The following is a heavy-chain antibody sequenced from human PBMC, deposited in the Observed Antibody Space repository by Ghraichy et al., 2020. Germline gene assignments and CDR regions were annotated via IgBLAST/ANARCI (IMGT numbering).Heavy chain of an antibody. Sequence: LSLTCAASGFAFSNYAMNWVRQAPGKGLEWVSSISSRSSYVYYADSVKGRFTTSRDNAKNLMSLQMDSLRVEDTAVYYCVRCRDSSDSTAYQDYWGQGALVTVTS. J-gene: IGHJ4*02. CDR1: GFAFSNYA. V-gene: IGHV3-21*06. CDR3: VRCRDSSDSTAYQDY. CDR2: ISSRSSYV. D-gene: IGHD3-22*01.